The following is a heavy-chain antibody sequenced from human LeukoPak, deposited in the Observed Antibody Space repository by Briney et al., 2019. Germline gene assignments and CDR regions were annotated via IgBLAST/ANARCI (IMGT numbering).Heavy chain of an antibody. V-gene: IGHV5-10-1*01. CDR3: ARRRDSSSWYYFDY. CDR1: GYSFNSYW. CDR2: IGPSDSYT. Sequence: GESLKISCKGSGYSFNSYWISWVRQMPGKGLEWMGRIGPSDSYTNYSPSFQGHVTISADKSISTAYLQWSSLKASDTAMYYCARRRDSSSWYYFDYWGQGTLVTVSS. D-gene: IGHD6-13*01. J-gene: IGHJ4*02.